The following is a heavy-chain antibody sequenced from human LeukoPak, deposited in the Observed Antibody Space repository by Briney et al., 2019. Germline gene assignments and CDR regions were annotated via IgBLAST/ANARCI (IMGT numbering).Heavy chain of an antibody. J-gene: IGHJ4*02. CDR3: AREGDQRELGY. CDR1: GYTFSSYA. CDR2: SSAGNGNT. D-gene: IGHD1-26*01. Sequence: ASVKVSCKASGYTFSSYAMHWVRQAPGQRLEWMGRSSAGNGNTNYSQEFQGRVTITRDTSAGTAYMELSSLRSEDMAVYYCAREGDQRELGYWGQGTLVTVS. V-gene: IGHV1-3*02.